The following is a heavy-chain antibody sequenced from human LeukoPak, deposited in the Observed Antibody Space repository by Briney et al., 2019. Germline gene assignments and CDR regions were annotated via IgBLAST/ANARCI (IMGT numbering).Heavy chain of an antibody. V-gene: IGHV1-69*01. CDR3: ARAGNTYYYDSSGYLGTFDY. J-gene: IGHJ4*02. D-gene: IGHD3-22*01. CDR2: IIPIFGTA. Sequence: AASVKVSCNASGGTFSSYAISWVRQAPGQGLEWMGGIIPIFGTANYAQKFQGRVTITADESTSTAYMELSSLRSEDTAVYYCARAGNTYYYDSSGYLGTFDYWGQGTLVTVSS. CDR1: GGTFSSYA.